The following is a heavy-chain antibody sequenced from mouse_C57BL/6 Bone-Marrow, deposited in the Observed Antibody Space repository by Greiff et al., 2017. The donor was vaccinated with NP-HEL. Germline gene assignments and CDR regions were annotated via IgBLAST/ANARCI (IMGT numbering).Heavy chain of an antibody. J-gene: IGHJ2*01. CDR2: IDPEDGET. D-gene: IGHD1-1*01. V-gene: IGHV14-2*01. Sequence: EVKVVESGAELVKPGASVKLSCTASGFNIKDYYMHWVKQRTEQGLEWIGRIDPEDGETKYAPKFQGKATITADTSSNTAYLQLSSLTSEDTAVYYCARDTTVVATNYFDYWGQGTTLTVSS. CDR1: GFNIKDYY. CDR3: ARDTTVVATNYFDY.